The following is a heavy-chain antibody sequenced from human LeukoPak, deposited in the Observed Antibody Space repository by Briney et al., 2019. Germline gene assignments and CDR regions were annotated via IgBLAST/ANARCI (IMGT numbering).Heavy chain of an antibody. CDR2: INHSGST. V-gene: IGHV4-34*01. D-gene: IGHD6-6*01. Sequence: SETLSLTCAVYGGSFSGYYWSWIRQPPGKGLEWIGEINHSGSTNYNPSLKSRVTISVDTSKNQFSLKLSPVTAADTAVYYCATSIAARSKFDYWGQGTLVTVSS. J-gene: IGHJ4*02. CDR3: ATSIAARSKFDY. CDR1: GGSFSGYY.